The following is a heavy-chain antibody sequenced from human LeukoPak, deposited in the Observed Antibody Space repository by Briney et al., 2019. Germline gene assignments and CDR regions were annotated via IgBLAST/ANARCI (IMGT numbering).Heavy chain of an antibody. Sequence: PSETLPLTCTVSGGSISSYYWSWIRQPPGKGLEWIGYIYYSGSTNYNPSLKSRVTISVDTSKNQFSLKLSSVTAADTAVYYCARGPYYYDSSGYTAYGMDVWGQGTTVTVSS. V-gene: IGHV4-59*01. CDR3: ARGPYYYDSSGYTAYGMDV. CDR2: IYYSGST. D-gene: IGHD3-22*01. J-gene: IGHJ6*02. CDR1: GGSISSYY.